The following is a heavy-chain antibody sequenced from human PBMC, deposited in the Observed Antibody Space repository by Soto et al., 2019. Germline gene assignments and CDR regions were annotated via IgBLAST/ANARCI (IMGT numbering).Heavy chain of an antibody. V-gene: IGHV1-69*13. CDR2: IIPIFGTA. CDR1: GGTFSSYA. CDR3: ARDRVGYSNSNWFDP. Sequence: SVKVSCKASGGTFSSYAISWVRQAPGQGLERMGGIIPIFGTANYAQKFQGRVTITADESTSTAYMELSSLRSEDTAVYYCARDRVGYSNSNWFDPWGQGTLVTVSS. D-gene: IGHD4-4*01. J-gene: IGHJ5*02.